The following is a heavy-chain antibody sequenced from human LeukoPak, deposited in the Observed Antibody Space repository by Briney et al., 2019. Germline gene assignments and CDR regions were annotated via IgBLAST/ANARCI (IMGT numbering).Heavy chain of an antibody. J-gene: IGHJ4*02. CDR1: GFTFSGSA. CDR3: TRRAEYYYDSSGYYWDLDY. CDR2: IRSKANSYAT. V-gene: IGHV3-73*01. D-gene: IGHD3-22*01. Sequence: GGSLRLSCAASGFTFSGSAMHWVRQASGKGLEWVGRIRSKANSYATAYAASVKGRFTISRDDSKNTAYLQMNSLETEDTAVYYCTRRAEYYYDSSGYYWDLDYWGQGTLVTVSS.